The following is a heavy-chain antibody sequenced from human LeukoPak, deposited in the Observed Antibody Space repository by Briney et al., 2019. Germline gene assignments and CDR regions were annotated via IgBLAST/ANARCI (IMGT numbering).Heavy chain of an antibody. D-gene: IGHD2-2*02. Sequence: PSETLSLTCTVSGGSISSGDYYWSWIRQPPGKGLEWIGYIYYSGSTYYNPSLKSRVTISVDTSKNQFSLKLSSVTAADTAVYYCARESVVVVPAAIVHYYYMDVRGKGTTVTVSS. CDR2: IYYSGST. CDR3: ARESVVVVPAAIVHYYYMDV. CDR1: GGSISSGDYY. J-gene: IGHJ6*03. V-gene: IGHV4-30-4*08.